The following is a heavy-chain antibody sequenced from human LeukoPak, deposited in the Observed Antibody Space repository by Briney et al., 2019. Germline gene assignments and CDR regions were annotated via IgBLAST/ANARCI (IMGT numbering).Heavy chain of an antibody. CDR2: ISGIGGST. CDR3: AKEPAFQAVAGTRSFQH. J-gene: IGHJ1*01. Sequence: GALIRSCAASGFTFSSYAMSWVRQAPGKGLEWGSAISGIGGSTYYADSVKGRFTISRDNSKNTLYLQMNSLRAEDTAVYYCAKEPAFQAVAGTRSFQHWGQGTLVTVSS. D-gene: IGHD6-19*01. V-gene: IGHV3-23*01. CDR1: GFTFSSYA.